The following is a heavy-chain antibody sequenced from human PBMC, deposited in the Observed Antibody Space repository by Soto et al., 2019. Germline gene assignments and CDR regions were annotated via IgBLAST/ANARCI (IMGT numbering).Heavy chain of an antibody. CDR2: IYYSGST. CDR3: AREGYSSSSYYYYYYGMDV. J-gene: IGHJ6*02. V-gene: IGHV4-39*02. D-gene: IGHD6-6*01. CDR1: GGSISSSSYY. Sequence: PSETLSLTCTVSGGSISSSSYYWGWIRQPPGKGLEWIGSIYYSGSTYYNPSLKSRVTISVDTSKNQFSLKLSSVTAADTAVYYCAREGYSSSSYYYYYYGMDVWGQGTTVTVSS.